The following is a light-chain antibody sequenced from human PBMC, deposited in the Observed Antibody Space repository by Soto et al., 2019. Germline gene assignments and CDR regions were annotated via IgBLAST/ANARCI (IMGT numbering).Light chain of an antibody. J-gene: IGLJ2*01. CDR1: SSDVGGYNY. CDR2: EVT. V-gene: IGLV2-8*01. CDR3: SSYAGNNNLV. Sequence: QSALTQPPSASGSPGQSVTISCTGTSSDVGGYNYVSWYQQHPGKAPKLMIYEVTKRPSGVPDRFSGSKSGNTASLPVSGLQAEDEADYYCSSYAGNNNLVFGGGTQLTVL.